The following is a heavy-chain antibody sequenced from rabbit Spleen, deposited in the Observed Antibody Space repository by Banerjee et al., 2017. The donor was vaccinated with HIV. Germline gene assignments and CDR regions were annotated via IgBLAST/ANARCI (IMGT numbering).Heavy chain of an antibody. V-gene: IGHV1S45*01. CDR1: GFSFSDRDV. CDR3: ARDGAGGSYFAL. D-gene: IGHD8-1*01. Sequence: QEQLEESGGGLVKPGGSLTLTCKASGFSFSDRDVMCWVRQAPGKGLEWIACINTATGKAVYASWAKGRFAISKTSATTVTLQMTSLTAADTATYFCARDGAGGSYFALWGPGTLVTV. CDR2: INTATGKA. J-gene: IGHJ4*01.